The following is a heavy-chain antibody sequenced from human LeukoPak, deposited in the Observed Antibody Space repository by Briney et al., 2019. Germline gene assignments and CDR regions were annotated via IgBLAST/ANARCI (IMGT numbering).Heavy chain of an antibody. CDR3: ATERPGIAAAGTLNWFDP. CDR1: GYTLTELS. CDR2: FDPEDGET. D-gene: IGHD6-13*01. V-gene: IGHV1-24*01. J-gene: IGHJ5*02. Sequence: ASVKVSCMVSGYTLTELSMHWVRQAPGKGLEWMGGFDPEDGETIHAQKFQGRVTMTEDTSTDTAYMELSSLRSEDTAVYYCATERPGIAAAGTLNWFDPWGQGTLVTVSS.